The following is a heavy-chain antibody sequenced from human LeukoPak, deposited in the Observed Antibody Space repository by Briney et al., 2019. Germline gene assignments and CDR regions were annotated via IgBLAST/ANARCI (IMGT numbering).Heavy chain of an antibody. J-gene: IGHJ4*02. V-gene: IGHV3-11*04. D-gene: IGHD3-16*01. CDR1: GGSFSGYY. CDR2: ISSSGSTI. Sequence: LSLTCAVYGGSFSGYYWSWIRQPPGKGLEWVSYISSSGSTIYYADSVKGRFTISRDNAKNSLYLQMNSLRAEDTAVYYCARDVNLYYDYVWGSSYWGQGTLVTVSS. CDR3: ARDVNLYYDYVWGSSY.